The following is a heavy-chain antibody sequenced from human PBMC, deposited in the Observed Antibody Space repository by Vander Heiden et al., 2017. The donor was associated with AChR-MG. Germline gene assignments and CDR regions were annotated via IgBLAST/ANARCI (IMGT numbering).Heavy chain of an antibody. J-gene: IGHJ6*02. Sequence: VQLVQSGAEVKKPGSSVKVSCKASGGTFSSYASRWGRQARGQGLEWMGGIIPIFGTANYAQKFQGRVTITADESTSTAYMELSSLRSEDTAVYYCARGGPLGYCTKGVCYTGGYYYYGMDVWGQGTTVTVSS. V-gene: IGHV1-69*01. D-gene: IGHD2-8*01. CDR3: ARGGPLGYCTKGVCYTGGYYYYGMDV. CDR2: IIPIFGTA. CDR1: GGTFSSYA.